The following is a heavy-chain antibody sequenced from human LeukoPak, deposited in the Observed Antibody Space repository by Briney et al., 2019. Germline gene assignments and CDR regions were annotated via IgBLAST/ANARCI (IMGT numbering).Heavy chain of an antibody. J-gene: IGHJ6*02. CDR2: IWYDGSNK. CDR3: ARDIVLMVYAIRDYYYYGMDV. D-gene: IGHD2-8*01. V-gene: IGHV3-33*01. CDR1: EFTFSSYG. Sequence: GRSLRLSCAASEFTFSSYGMHWVRQAPGKGLEWVAVIWYDGSNKYYAGSVKGRFTISRDNSKNTLYLQMNSLRAEDTAVYYCARDIVLMVYAIRDYYYYGMDVWGQGTTVTVFS.